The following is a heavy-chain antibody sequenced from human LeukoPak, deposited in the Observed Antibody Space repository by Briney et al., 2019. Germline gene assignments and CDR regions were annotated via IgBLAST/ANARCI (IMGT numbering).Heavy chain of an antibody. Sequence: ASVKVSCKASGYTFTSYGISWVRQAPGQGLEWMGWINPNSGGTNYAQKFQGRVTMTRDTSISTAYMELSRLRSDDTAVYYCARVGYCSGTSCNNYYYYGMDVWGQGTTVTVSS. V-gene: IGHV1-2*02. CDR2: INPNSGGT. D-gene: IGHD2-2*03. CDR3: ARVGYCSGTSCNNYYYYGMDV. CDR1: GYTFTSYG. J-gene: IGHJ6*02.